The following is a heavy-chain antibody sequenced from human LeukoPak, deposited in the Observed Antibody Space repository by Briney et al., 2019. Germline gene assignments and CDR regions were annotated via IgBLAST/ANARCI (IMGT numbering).Heavy chain of an antibody. CDR2: ITSRSSPI. Sequence: PXGSLRLSCAASGFTFSSYSMNWVRQAPGKGLEWISYITSRSSPIHYADSVRGRFTISRDNAKNSLYLQMNSLRDEDTAVYYCVRDPHALDYWGRGTLVTVSS. CDR3: VRDPHALDY. V-gene: IGHV3-48*02. CDR1: GFTFSSYS. J-gene: IGHJ4*02.